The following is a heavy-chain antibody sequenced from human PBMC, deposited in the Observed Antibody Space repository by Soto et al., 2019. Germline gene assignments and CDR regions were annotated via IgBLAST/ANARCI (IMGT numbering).Heavy chain of an antibody. CDR1: GDSISSYY. Sequence: QVQLQESGPGLVKPSETLSLTCAVSGDSISSYYCMWIRQPPGKGLESIGYLYYGRSANYNPSLKRRVSLSVDTSTNQCSLTLSSMTAADTAVYYCAPRSMAVVPEYWGQGTLVTVSS. CDR2: LYYGRSA. CDR3: APRSMAVVPEY. J-gene: IGHJ4*02. V-gene: IGHV4-59*01. D-gene: IGHD3-22*01.